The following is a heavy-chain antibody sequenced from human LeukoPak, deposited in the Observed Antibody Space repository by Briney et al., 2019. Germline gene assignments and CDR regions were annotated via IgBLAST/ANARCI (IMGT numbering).Heavy chain of an antibody. Sequence: SVRVSCKASGGTFSSYAISWVRQAPGQGLEWMGRIIPILGIANYAQKFQGRVTITADKSTSTAYMELSSLRSEDTAVYYCARRVRGVSTLLNDAFDIWGQGTMVTVSS. J-gene: IGHJ3*02. CDR1: GGTFSSYA. CDR2: IIPILGIA. CDR3: ARRVRGVSTLLNDAFDI. D-gene: IGHD3-10*01. V-gene: IGHV1-69*04.